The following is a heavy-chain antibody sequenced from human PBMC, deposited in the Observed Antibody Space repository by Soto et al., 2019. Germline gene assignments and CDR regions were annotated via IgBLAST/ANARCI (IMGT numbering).Heavy chain of an antibody. V-gene: IGHV3-74*01. Sequence: GGSLRLSCAASGFTFSSYWMHWVRQAPGKGLVWVSRINSDGSSTSYADSVKGRFTISRDNAKNTVYLEMNSLRAEDTAVYYCARDWYYYDTSDHFSADAFDIWGQGTTVTVSS. CDR2: INSDGSST. D-gene: IGHD3-22*01. CDR3: ARDWYYYDTSDHFSADAFDI. J-gene: IGHJ3*02. CDR1: GFTFSSYW.